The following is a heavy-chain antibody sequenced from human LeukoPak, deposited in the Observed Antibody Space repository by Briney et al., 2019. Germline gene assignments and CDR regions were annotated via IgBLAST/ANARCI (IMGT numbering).Heavy chain of an antibody. V-gene: IGHV3-30*04. D-gene: IGHD4-23*01. CDR3: SRDGGYGENSGDWY. CDR1: GFTFRNYA. CDR2: ISFDGSKK. J-gene: IGHJ4*02. Sequence: GGSLRLSCATSGFTFRNYALHWVRQAPGEGLEWVAVISFDGSKKYYADSVKGRFTISRDYSKNTLYLQMNSLRAEDTAVYFFSRDGGYGENSGDWYWGQGTLVTVSS.